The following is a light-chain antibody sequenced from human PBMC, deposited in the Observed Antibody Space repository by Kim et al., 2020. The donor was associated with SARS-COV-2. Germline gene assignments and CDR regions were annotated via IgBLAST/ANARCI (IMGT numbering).Light chain of an antibody. Sequence: SSELTQDPAVSVALGQTVRITCQGHSLRNYYASWYQQKPGQAPVLVIYGKNNRPSGIPERFSGSSSGNTAFLTITGAQAEDEADYYCKSRDSSGNHPVVF. CDR2: GKN. CDR3: KSRDSSGNHPVV. J-gene: IGLJ2*01. V-gene: IGLV3-19*01. CDR1: SLRNYY.